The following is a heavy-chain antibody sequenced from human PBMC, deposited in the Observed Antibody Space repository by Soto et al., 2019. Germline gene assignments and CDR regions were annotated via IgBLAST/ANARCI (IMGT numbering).Heavy chain of an antibody. CDR3: ARARGYSSSWYSLLPTY. CDR2: INHSGST. Sequence: SSETLSLTCAVYGGSFSGYYWSWIRQPPGKGLEWIGEINHSGSTNYNPSLKSRVTISVDTSKNQFSLKLSSVTAADTAVYYCARARGYSSSWYSLLPTYWGQGTLVTVSS. J-gene: IGHJ4*02. V-gene: IGHV4-34*01. D-gene: IGHD6-13*01. CDR1: GGSFSGYY.